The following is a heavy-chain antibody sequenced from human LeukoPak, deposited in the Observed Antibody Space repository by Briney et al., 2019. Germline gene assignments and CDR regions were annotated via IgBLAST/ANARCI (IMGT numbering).Heavy chain of an antibody. Sequence: ASVKVSCKASGYTFTSYAMNWVRQAPGQGLEWMGWINTNTGNPTYVQGLTGRFVVSVDTSVNTAYLQISSLMAEDTAVYYFARAPKWWLLDYWGQGTLVTVSS. J-gene: IGHJ4*02. CDR1: GYTFTSYA. CDR2: INTNTGNP. V-gene: IGHV7-4-1*02. CDR3: ARAPKWWLLDY. D-gene: IGHD5-12*01.